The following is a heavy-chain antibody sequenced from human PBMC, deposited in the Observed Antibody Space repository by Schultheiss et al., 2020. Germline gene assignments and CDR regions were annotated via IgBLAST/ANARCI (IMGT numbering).Heavy chain of an antibody. D-gene: IGHD2-15*01. Sequence: GGSLRLSCAASGFTFSSYSMNWVRQAPGKGLEWVSSISSSSSYIYYADSVKGRFTISRDNAKNSLYLQMNSLRVEDTAIYYCARDRVVAVAATPVFDYWGQGALVTVSS. V-gene: IGHV3-21*01. CDR2: ISSSSSYI. CDR3: ARDRVVAVAATPVFDY. J-gene: IGHJ4*02. CDR1: GFTFSSYS.